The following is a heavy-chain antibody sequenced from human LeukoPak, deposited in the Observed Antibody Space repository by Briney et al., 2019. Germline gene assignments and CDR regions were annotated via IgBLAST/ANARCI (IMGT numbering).Heavy chain of an antibody. CDR3: TTGIQKLVWFGELKV. CDR2: ISGSGGNT. CDR1: GFTFSSYG. Sequence: GGSLRLSCAASGFTFSSYGMGWVGQAPGKGREWVSAISGSGGNTYYADSVKGRFTISRDNSKNTLYLQMNSLNTEDTAVYYCTTGIQKLVWFGELKVWGKGTTVTISS. V-gene: IGHV3-23*01. J-gene: IGHJ6*04. D-gene: IGHD3-10*01.